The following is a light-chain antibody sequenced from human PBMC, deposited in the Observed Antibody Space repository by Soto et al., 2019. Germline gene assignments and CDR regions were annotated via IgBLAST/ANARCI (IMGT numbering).Light chain of an antibody. J-gene: IGKJ4*01. V-gene: IGKV3D-20*01. CDR3: HQYGSLPLT. Sequence: EILLRQSAATLSLSPGERATLSFGASQRVASNYLAWYQQRPGLAPRLLIYDASNRATDIPDRFSGSGSGTDFTLIISRLEPEDVAVYYCHQYGSLPLTFGGGTKVDIK. CDR1: QRVASNY. CDR2: DAS.